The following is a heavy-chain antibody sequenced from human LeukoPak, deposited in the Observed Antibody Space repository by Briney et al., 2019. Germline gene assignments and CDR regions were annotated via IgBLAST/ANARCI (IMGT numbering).Heavy chain of an antibody. CDR1: GGSISSSNYY. J-gene: IGHJ3*02. Sequence: SETLSLTCTISGGSISSSNYYWGWTRQPPGKGLEWFGSISYSGGTAYNPSLRSRVTISIDTSKNQFSLKLSSVTAADTAVYYCAREVEYYDSSGYRPHAFDIWGQGTVVTVSS. V-gene: IGHV4-39*02. D-gene: IGHD3-22*01. CDR2: ISYSGGT. CDR3: AREVEYYDSSGYRPHAFDI.